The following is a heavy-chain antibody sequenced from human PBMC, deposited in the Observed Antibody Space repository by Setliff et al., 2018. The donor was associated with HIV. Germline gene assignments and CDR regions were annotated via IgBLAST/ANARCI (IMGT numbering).Heavy chain of an antibody. Sequence: SETLSLTCTVSGGSISGYHWNWLRQTPGKGLEWIGYIYYTGSTYFNPSLKSRITLSIDTSKNQFSLKLSSVTAADTAVYYCATLDPSGGNFLAYWGQGTLVTVSS. V-gene: IGHV4-59*06. CDR2: IYYTGST. CDR1: GGSISGYH. CDR3: ATLDPSGGNFLAY. D-gene: IGHD2-21*02. J-gene: IGHJ4*02.